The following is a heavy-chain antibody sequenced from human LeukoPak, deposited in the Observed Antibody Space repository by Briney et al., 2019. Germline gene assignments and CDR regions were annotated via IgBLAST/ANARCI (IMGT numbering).Heavy chain of an antibody. J-gene: IGHJ6*03. Sequence: SETLSLTCTVSGGSISSGSYYWSWIRQPAGKGLEWIGRIYTSGSTNYNPSLKSRLTISVDTSKNQFSLKLSSVTAADTAVYYCARETSQKGAHYMDVWGKGTTVTISS. CDR3: ARETSQKGAHYMDV. CDR2: IYTSGST. V-gene: IGHV4-61*02. D-gene: IGHD3-16*01. CDR1: GGSISSGSYY.